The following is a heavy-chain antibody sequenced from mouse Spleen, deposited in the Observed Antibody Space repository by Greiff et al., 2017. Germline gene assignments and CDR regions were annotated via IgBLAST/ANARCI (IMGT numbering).Heavy chain of an antibody. CDR3: ARNKGLTGPFDY. Sequence: QVQLQQSGPGLVQPSQSLSITCTVSGFSLTSYGVHWVRQSPGKGLEWLGVIWSGGSTDYNAAFISSLSISKDNSKSQVFFKMNSLQADDTAIYYCARNKGLTGPFDYWGQGTTLTVSS. V-gene: IGHV2-2*01. CDR2: IWSGGST. D-gene: IGHD4-1*01. J-gene: IGHJ2*01. CDR1: GFSLTSYG.